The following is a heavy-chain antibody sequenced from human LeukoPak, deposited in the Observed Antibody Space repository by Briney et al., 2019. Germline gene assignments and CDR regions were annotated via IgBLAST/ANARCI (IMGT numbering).Heavy chain of an antibody. CDR2: FDPEDGET. D-gene: IGHD4-17*01. CDR1: GYTLTELS. Sequence: RASVKVSCKVSGYTLTELSMHWVRQAPGKGREWMGGFDPEDGETIYAQKFQGRVTMTEDTSTDTAYMELSSLRSEDTAVYYCARGGGEYYGDLTTRQRYYYYGMDVWGQGTTVTVSS. CDR3: ARGGGEYYGDLTTRQRYYYYGMDV. J-gene: IGHJ6*02. V-gene: IGHV1-24*01.